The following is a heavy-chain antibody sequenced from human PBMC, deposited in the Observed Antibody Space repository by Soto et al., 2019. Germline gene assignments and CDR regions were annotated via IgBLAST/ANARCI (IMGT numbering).Heavy chain of an antibody. J-gene: IGHJ6*02. D-gene: IGHD3-3*01. V-gene: IGHV1-18*01. Sequence: ASVKVSCKASGYTFTSYGISWVRQAPGQGLEWMGWISAYNGNTNYAQKLQGRVTMTTDTSTSTAYMELRSLRSDDTAVYYCATKAGYALNFWSGYYRSGMDVWGQGTTVTVSS. CDR1: GYTFTSYG. CDR2: ISAYNGNT. CDR3: ATKAGYALNFWSGYYRSGMDV.